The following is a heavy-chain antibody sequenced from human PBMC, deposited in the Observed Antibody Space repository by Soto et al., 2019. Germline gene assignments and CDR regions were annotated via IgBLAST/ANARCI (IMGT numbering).Heavy chain of an antibody. D-gene: IGHD2-21*01. Sequence: QVQLVQSGAEEKKPGASVKVSCKASGYTFTSYGISWVRQAPGQGLEWMGWISAYNGNTNYAQKLQGRVTMTTDTSTSTAYMELRSLRSDDTAVYYCARDRHVVVIATLLDYWGQGTLVTVSS. CDR1: GYTFTSYG. J-gene: IGHJ4*02. CDR2: ISAYNGNT. CDR3: ARDRHVVVIATLLDY. V-gene: IGHV1-18*01.